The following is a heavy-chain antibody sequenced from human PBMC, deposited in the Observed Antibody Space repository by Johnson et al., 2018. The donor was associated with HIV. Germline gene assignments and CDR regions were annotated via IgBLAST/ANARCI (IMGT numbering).Heavy chain of an antibody. J-gene: IGHJ3*02. D-gene: IGHD3-10*01. V-gene: IGHV3-30-3*01. CDR1: GFTFSSYA. Sequence: VHLVEPGRAVVQPGSSLRLSCAASGFTFSSYAMSWVRQAPGKGLEWVALISYDGSNKYYADSVKGRFTISRDNSKNTLYLQMNSLRAEDTAVYYCARDRVWFGELYAFDIWGQGTMVTVSS. CDR3: ARDRVWFGELYAFDI. CDR2: ISYDGSNK.